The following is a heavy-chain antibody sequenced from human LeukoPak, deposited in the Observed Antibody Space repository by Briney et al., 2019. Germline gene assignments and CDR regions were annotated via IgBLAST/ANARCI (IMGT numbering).Heavy chain of an antibody. Sequence: PSETLSLTCTVSGGSISSSSYYWGWIRQPPGKGLEWIGSIYYSGITNYNPSLKSRVTTSMDTSKNQFSLKLTSVTAADTAVYYCARLSQPGSGYYPAFDYWGQGTLVTVSS. CDR1: GGSISSSSYY. D-gene: IGHD3-3*01. CDR2: IYYSGIT. V-gene: IGHV4-39*01. CDR3: ARLSQPGSGYYPAFDY. J-gene: IGHJ4*02.